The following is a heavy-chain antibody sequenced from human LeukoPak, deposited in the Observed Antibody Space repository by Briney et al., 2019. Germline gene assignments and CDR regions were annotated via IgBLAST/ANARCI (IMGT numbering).Heavy chain of an antibody. J-gene: IGHJ4*02. CDR2: ISYDGSNK. CDR1: GFTFMSYA. V-gene: IGHV3-30-3*01. Sequence: GGSLRLSCTASGFTFMSYAMHWVRQAPGKGLEWVAVISYDGSNKYYADSVKGRFTISRDNSKNTLYLQMNSLRAEDTAVYYCARDSYYGSGSTGGDYWGQGTLVTVSS. D-gene: IGHD3-10*01. CDR3: ARDSYYGSGSTGGDY.